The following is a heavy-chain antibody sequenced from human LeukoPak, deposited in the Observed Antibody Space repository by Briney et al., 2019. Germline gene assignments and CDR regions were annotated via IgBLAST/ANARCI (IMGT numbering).Heavy chain of an antibody. CDR1: GFTFSSYA. CDR3: ARDLNYYGSGSYSY. Sequence: GGSLRLSCAASGFTFSSYAMSWVRQAPGKGLEWVSLISGSGGSTYYADSVKGRFTISRDNAKNSLYLQMNSLRDEDTAVYFCARDLNYYGSGSYSYWGQGALVTVSS. D-gene: IGHD3-10*01. J-gene: IGHJ4*02. CDR2: ISGSGGST. V-gene: IGHV3-23*01.